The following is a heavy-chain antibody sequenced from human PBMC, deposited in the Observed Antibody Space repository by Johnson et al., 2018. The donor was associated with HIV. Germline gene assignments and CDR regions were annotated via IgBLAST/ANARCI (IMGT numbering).Heavy chain of an antibody. V-gene: IGHV3-11*04. CDR1: GFTVSSNY. CDR2: ISSSGSTI. Sequence: QMQLVESGGGLVQPGGSLRLSCAASGFTVSSNYMTWVRQAPGKGLEWVSYISSSGSTIYYADSVKGRFTISRDNAKNSLYLQMNSLRAEDTAVYYCARSQPEEYSSSSDAFDIWGQGTMVTVSS. J-gene: IGHJ3*02. CDR3: ARSQPEEYSSSSDAFDI. D-gene: IGHD6-6*01.